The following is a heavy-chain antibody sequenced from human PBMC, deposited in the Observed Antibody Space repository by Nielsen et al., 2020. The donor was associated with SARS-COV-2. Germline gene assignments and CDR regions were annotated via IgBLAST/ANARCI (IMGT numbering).Heavy chain of an antibody. CDR1: GGSFSGYY. D-gene: IGHD3-3*01. J-gene: IGHJ5*02. Sequence: SETLSLTCAVYGGSFSGYYWSWIRQPPGKGLEWIGEINHSGSTNYNPSLKSRVTISVDTSKNQFSLKLSSVTAADTAVYYCARWRVRVRFSERERWFDPWGQGTLVTVSS. CDR3: ARWRVRVRFSERERWFDP. V-gene: IGHV4-34*01. CDR2: INHSGST.